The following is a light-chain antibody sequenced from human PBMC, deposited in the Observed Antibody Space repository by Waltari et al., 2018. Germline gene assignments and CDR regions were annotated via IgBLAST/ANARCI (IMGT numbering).Light chain of an antibody. CDR2: DVS. CDR3: CSYAGTSTVI. CDR1: SRYVGAYNF. V-gene: IGLV2-23*02. Sequence: QSALTQPASVSGSPGQSITISCTGTSRYVGAYNFVSWYQQNPGKAPKFMIYDVSKRPSGVSNRFSGSKSGNTASLTISGLQAEDEADYYCCSYAGTSTVIFGGGTKLTVL. J-gene: IGLJ2*01.